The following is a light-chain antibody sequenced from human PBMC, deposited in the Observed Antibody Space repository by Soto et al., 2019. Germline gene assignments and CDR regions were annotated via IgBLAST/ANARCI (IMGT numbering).Light chain of an antibody. CDR1: SSNIGSNS. CDR3: AAWDDSLNGVV. J-gene: IGLJ2*01. Sequence: QSVLTQPPSASGTPGQRVTISCSGSSSNIGSNSVNWYQQLPGTAPKLLMYSSNQRPSGVPDRFLWLQVWHLSLPAISGLQSEDEADYYCAAWDDSLNGVVFGGGTKLTVL. V-gene: IGLV1-44*01. CDR2: SSN.